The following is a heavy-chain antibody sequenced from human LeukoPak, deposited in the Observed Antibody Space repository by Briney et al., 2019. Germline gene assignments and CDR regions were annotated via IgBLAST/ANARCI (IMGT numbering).Heavy chain of an antibody. J-gene: IGHJ4*02. CDR1: GFIFSTYW. CDR3: AKDQAAPVDYFDY. Sequence: GGSLRLSCTGSGFIFSTYWMHWVRQAPGKGLEWVSGISGSGDSTWYADSVKGRFTISRDNSKNTLYLQTNSLRAEDTAVYYCAKDQAAPVDYFDYWGQGTLVTVSS. CDR2: ISGSGDST. D-gene: IGHD6-13*01. V-gene: IGHV3-23*01.